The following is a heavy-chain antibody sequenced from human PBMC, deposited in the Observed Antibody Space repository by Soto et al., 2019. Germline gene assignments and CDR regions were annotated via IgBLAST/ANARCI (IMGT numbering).Heavy chain of an antibody. Sequence: QLQLQESGPGLVKPSETLSLTCTVSGGSISSSSYYWGWIRQPPGKGLEWIGSIYYSGSTHYNPSLKSRVTKSVDPSKNQFSLQLSSVTAADTAVYYCARHRLPDSSSWSALLTAIRPADVRDPYYFDYWGQGTLVTVSS. CDR1: GGSISSSSYY. CDR2: IYYSGST. D-gene: IGHD6-13*01. V-gene: IGHV4-39*01. J-gene: IGHJ4*02. CDR3: ARHRLPDSSSWSALLTAIRPADVRDPYYFDY.